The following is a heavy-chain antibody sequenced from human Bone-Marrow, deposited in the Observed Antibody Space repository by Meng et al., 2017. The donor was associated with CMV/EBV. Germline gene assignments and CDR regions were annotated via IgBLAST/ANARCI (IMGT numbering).Heavy chain of an antibody. CDR3: AKDRLYSSSSDY. CDR1: GFTFSSYE. V-gene: IGHV3-23*01. D-gene: IGHD6-6*01. CDR2: ISGSGGST. J-gene: IGHJ4*02. Sequence: GESLKISCVASGFTFSSYEINWVRQAPGKGLEWVSAISGSGGSTHYADSVKGRFTISRDNSKNTLYLQMNGLRAEDTAVYYCAKDRLYSSSSDYWGQGTLVTVSS.